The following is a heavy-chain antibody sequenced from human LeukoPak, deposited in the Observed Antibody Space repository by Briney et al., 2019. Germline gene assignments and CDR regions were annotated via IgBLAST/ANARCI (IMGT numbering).Heavy chain of an antibody. CDR1: GFTVSSNY. D-gene: IGHD5-18*01. CDR3: ARGGYRAGGGYSYGYYFDY. CDR2: IYSGGST. J-gene: IGHJ4*02. V-gene: IGHV3-53*01. Sequence: GGSLRLSCAASGFTVSSNYMSWVRQAPGKGLEWVSVIYSGGSTYYADSVKGRFTISRDNSKNTLYLQMNSLRAEDTVVYYCARGGYRAGGGYSYGYYFDYWGQGTLITVSS.